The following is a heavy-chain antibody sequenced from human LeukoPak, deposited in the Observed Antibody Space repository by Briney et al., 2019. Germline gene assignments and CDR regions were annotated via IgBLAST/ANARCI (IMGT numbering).Heavy chain of an antibody. CDR3: ARVPQTQRDYYYYGMDV. CDR1: GFTVSSNY. V-gene: IGHV3-66*01. CDR2: IYSGGST. J-gene: IGHJ6*02. D-gene: IGHD5-24*01. Sequence: GGSLRLSCAASGFTVSSNYMSWVRQAPGKGLEWVSVIYSGGSTYYADSVKGRFTTSRDNSKNTLYLQMNSLRAEDTAVYYCARVPQTQRDYYYYGMDVWGQGTTVTVSS.